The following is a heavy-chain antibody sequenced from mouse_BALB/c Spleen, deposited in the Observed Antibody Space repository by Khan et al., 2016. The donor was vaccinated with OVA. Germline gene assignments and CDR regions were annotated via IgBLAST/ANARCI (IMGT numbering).Heavy chain of an antibody. Sequence: EVELVESGGGLVQPGGSLRLSCATSGFTFTDYYMSWVRQPPGKSLEWLGFIRNKAKGYTTEYSAPVKGRFTISRDHSQSIVYLQMNTLRAEDSATYYCARETVVDVYWYLDVWGAGTTVTVSS. CDR3: ARETVVDVYWYLDV. CDR1: GFTFTDYY. D-gene: IGHD1-1*01. V-gene: IGHV7-3*02. CDR2: IRNKAKGYTT. J-gene: IGHJ1*01.